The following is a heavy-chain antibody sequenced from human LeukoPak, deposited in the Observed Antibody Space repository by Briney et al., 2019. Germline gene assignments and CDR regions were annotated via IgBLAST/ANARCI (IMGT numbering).Heavy chain of an antibody. CDR1: GFTFSSYE. Sequence: GGSLRLSCAASGFTFSSYEMNWVRQAPGKGLEWVSSISSSSSYIYYADSVKGRFTISRDNAKNSLYLQMNSLRAEDTAVYYCARDGDCSGGSCYAGDFDYWGQGTLVTVSS. J-gene: IGHJ4*02. CDR2: ISSSSSYI. V-gene: IGHV3-21*01. D-gene: IGHD2-15*01. CDR3: ARDGDCSGGSCYAGDFDY.